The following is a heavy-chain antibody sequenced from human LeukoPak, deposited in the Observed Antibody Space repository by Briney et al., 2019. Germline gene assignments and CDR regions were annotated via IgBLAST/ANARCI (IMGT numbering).Heavy chain of an antibody. CDR3: ARWGTY. V-gene: IGHV4-34*01. J-gene: IGHJ4*02. CDR1: GGSFSGYC. D-gene: IGHD7-27*01. Sequence: TSETLSLTCAVYGGSFSGYCWSWIRQPPGKGLEWIGEINHSGSTNYNPSLKSRVTISIDTSKNQFSLKLTSVTAADAAIYFCARWGTYWGQGILVTVSS. CDR2: INHSGST.